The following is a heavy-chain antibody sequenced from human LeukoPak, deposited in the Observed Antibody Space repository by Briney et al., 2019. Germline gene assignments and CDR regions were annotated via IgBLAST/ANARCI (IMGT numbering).Heavy chain of an antibody. V-gene: IGHV3-7*03. J-gene: IGHJ4*02. CDR2: IKQDGSEK. Sequence: EPGGSLRLSCAASGFTFSSYWMSWVRQAPGKGLEWVANIKQDGSEKYYVDSVKGRFTISRDNAKNSPYLQMNSLRAEDTAVYYCAKDCIAAAGTLDYWGQGTLVTVSS. CDR1: GFTFSSYW. D-gene: IGHD6-13*01. CDR3: AKDCIAAAGTLDY.